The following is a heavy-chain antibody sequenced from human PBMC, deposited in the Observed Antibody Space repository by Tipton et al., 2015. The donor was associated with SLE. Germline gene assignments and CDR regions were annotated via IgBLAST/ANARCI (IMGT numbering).Heavy chain of an antibody. D-gene: IGHD3-22*01. J-gene: IGHJ3*02. CDR3: AGDQSTYYYDSSGRDAFDI. CDR1: GGSISSSSYY. V-gene: IGHV4-39*07. CDR2: IYYSGST. Sequence: TLSLTCTVSGGSISSSSYYWGWIRQPSGKGLEWIGSIYYSGSTYYNPSLKSRVTISVDTSKTQFSLKLSSVTAADTAVYYCAGDQSTYYYDSSGRDAFDIWGQGTMVTVSS.